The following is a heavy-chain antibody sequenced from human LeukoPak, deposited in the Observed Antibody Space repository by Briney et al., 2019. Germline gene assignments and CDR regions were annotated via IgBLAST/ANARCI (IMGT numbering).Heavy chain of an antibody. J-gene: IGHJ3*02. CDR2: ISSSSSYI. D-gene: IGHD3-10*01. CDR1: GFTFSSYS. V-gene: IGHV3-21*01. Sequence: GGSLRLSCAASGFTFSSYSMNWVRQASGKGLEWVSSISSSSSYIYYADSVKGRFTISRDNAKNSLYLQMNSLRAEDTAVYYCASTQNRGVIIRDAFDIWGQGTMVTVSS. CDR3: ASTQNRGVIIRDAFDI.